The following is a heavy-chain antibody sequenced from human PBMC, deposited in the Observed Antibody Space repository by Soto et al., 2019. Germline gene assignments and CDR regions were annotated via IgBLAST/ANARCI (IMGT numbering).Heavy chain of an antibody. CDR1: GGSISSYY. V-gene: IGHV4-59*08. J-gene: IGHJ6*03. D-gene: IGHD3-16*02. Sequence: SETLSLTCTVSGGSISSYYWSWIRQPPGKGLEWIGYIYYSGSTNYNPSLKSRVTISVDTSKNQFSLKLSSVTAADTAVYYCARHLSRRNYYYYYMDVWGKGTTVTVSS. CDR3: ARHLSRRNYYYYYMDV. CDR2: IYYSGST.